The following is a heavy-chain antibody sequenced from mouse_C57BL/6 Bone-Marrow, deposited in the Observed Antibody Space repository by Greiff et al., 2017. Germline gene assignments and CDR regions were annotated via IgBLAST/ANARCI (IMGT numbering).Heavy chain of an antibody. CDR3: ARGDYYGSSYYAMDY. CDR1: GYTFTSYG. D-gene: IGHD1-1*01. J-gene: IGHJ4*01. V-gene: IGHV1-81*01. CDR2: IYPRSGNT. Sequence: QVQLQPSGAELARPGASVKLSCKASGYTFTSYGISWVQQRTGQGLEWIGEIYPRSGNTYYNEKFKGKATLTADKSSSTAYMELRSLTSEDSAVYFCARGDYYGSSYYAMDYWGQGTSVTVSS.